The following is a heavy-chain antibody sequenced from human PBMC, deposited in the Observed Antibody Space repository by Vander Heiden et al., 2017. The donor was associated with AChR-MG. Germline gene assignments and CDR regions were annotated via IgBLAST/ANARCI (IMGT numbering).Heavy chain of an antibody. CDR1: GFPLRSHG. CDR3: ARTPFSLYGMDV. Sequence: QLVEPGGHVVQHGRPLRLSCAPAGFPLRSHGMHWVRQAPGKGLEWVAVIWYDGSNKYYADSVKGRFTISRDNSKNTLYLQMNSLRAEDTAVYYCARTPFSLYGMDVWGQGTTVTVSS. J-gene: IGHJ6*02. V-gene: IGHV3-33*01. CDR2: IWYDGSNK.